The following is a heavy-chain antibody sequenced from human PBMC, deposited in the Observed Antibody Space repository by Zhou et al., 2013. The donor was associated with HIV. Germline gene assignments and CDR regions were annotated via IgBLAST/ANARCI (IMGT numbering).Heavy chain of an antibody. CDR2: IIPIFGTA. D-gene: IGHD2-2*01. J-gene: IGHJ6*03. CDR1: GGTFSSYA. CDR3: ARESPYCSSTSCPPEVGYYYYYMDV. Sequence: QVQLVQSGAEVKKPGSSVKVSCKASGGTFSSYAISWVRQAPGQGLEWMGGIIPIFGTANYAQKFQGRVTITTDESTSTAYMELSSLRSEDTAVYYCARESPYCSSTSCPPEVGYYYYYMDVWGKGTTVTVSS. V-gene: IGHV1-69*05.